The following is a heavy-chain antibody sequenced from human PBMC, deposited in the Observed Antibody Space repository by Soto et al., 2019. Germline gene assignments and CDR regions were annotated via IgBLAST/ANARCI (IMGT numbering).Heavy chain of an antibody. Sequence: ASLKVSCKASGYTFTSYGIIWVRQAPGQGLEWMGWIXAYNGNTXXXXXLXXXXXXXXXXXXXXXXVELRSXXXXDTAVYXCAXXREAAPGNWFDPWGQGTLVTFSS. CDR2: IXAYNGNT. CDR3: AXXREAAPGNWFDP. V-gene: IGHV1-18*01. D-gene: IGHD6-6*01. J-gene: IGHJ5*02. CDR1: GYTFTSYG.